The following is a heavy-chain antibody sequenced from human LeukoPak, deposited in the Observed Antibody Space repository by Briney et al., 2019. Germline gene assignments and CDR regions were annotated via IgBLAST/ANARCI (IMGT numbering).Heavy chain of an antibody. CDR3: ARGLVTMIEEGYGMDV. J-gene: IGHJ6*02. D-gene: IGHD3-22*01. Sequence: GASVEVSCKASGYTFTSYGISWVRQAPGQGLEWMGWISAYNGNTNYAQKLQGRVTMTTDTSTSTAYMELRSLRSDDTAVYYCARGLVTMIEEGYGMDVWGQGTTVTVSS. CDR1: GYTFTSYG. V-gene: IGHV1-18*01. CDR2: ISAYNGNT.